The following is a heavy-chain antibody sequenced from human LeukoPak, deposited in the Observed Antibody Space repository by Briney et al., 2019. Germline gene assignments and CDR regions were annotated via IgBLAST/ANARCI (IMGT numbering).Heavy chain of an antibody. Sequence: PGRSLRLSCAPSGFTFSSHGMHWVRQAPGKGLEWVAIISNDGSRKYYAHFVEGRFTISRDNSKNTLYLQMDSLRAEDTAVYYCARDRAWNYFDYWGQGTLVTVSS. D-gene: IGHD3-3*01. CDR3: ARDRAWNYFDY. CDR2: ISNDGSRK. CDR1: GFTFSSHG. V-gene: IGHV3-30*03. J-gene: IGHJ4*02.